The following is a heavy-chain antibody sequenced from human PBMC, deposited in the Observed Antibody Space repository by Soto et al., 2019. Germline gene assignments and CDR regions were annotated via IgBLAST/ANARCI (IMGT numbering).Heavy chain of an antibody. D-gene: IGHD3-9*01. CDR2: IFSNDAK. J-gene: IGHJ4*02. CDR3: ARTYYDILTGSYFDY. CDR1: GFSLNIPKMG. Sequence: QVTLKESGPVLVKPTETLTLTCAVSGFSLNIPKMGVSWIRQPPGKALEWIAHIFSNDAKSYITSLRSGLTISKDTSKSQVVLTMTNMDPVDTATYYCARTYYDILTGSYFDYWGQGTLVTVSS. V-gene: IGHV2-26*01.